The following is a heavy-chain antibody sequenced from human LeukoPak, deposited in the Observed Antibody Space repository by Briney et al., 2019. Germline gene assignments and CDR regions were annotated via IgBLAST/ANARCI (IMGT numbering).Heavy chain of an antibody. CDR2: IYSGGST. CDR1: GFTVSSNY. J-gene: IGHJ4*02. Sequence: GGSLRLSCAASGFTVSSNYMSWIRQAPGKGLEWVSVIYSGGSTYYADSVKGRFTISRDNSKNTLYLQMNSLRVEDTAVYYCARGRFGLSLDYWGQGTLVTVSS. V-gene: IGHV3-53*01. D-gene: IGHD3-16*01. CDR3: ARGRFGLSLDY.